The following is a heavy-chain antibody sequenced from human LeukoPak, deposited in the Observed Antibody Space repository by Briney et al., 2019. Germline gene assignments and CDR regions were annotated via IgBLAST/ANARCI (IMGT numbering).Heavy chain of an antibody. D-gene: IGHD6-13*01. CDR2: ISSSSSTV. J-gene: IGHJ6*03. Sequence: PGGSLRLSCAASGFTFSSYSMNWVRQAPGKGLEWVSYISSSSSTVYYVDSVKGRFIISRDKPKNTLFLQMNSLRTEDTAVYYCARGAARSHYYYMDVWGKGTTVTISS. CDR1: GFTFSSYS. CDR3: ARGAARSHYYYMDV. V-gene: IGHV3-48*01.